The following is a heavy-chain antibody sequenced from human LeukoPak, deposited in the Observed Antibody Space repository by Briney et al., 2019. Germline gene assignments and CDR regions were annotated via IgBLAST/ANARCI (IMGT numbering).Heavy chain of an antibody. CDR2: ISYDGSNK. D-gene: IGHD2-15*01. V-gene: IGHV3-30*18. CDR3: AKDGGGYCSGGSCYPGRLDY. J-gene: IGHJ4*02. CDR1: GFTFSSYG. Sequence: GRSLRLSCAASGFTFSSYGMHWVRQAPGKGLEWVAGISYDGSNKYYADSVKGRFTISRDNSKNTLYLQMNSLRAEDTAVYYCAKDGGGYCSGGSCYPGRLDYWGQGTLVTVSS.